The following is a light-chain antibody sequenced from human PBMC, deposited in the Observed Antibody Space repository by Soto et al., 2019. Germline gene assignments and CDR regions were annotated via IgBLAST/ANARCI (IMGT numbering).Light chain of an antibody. J-gene: IGLJ2*01. CDR2: SSD. V-gene: IGLV1-44*01. Sequence: QSVLTQPPSMSGTPGQRVTISCSGSSSNIGSNTVNWYQQLPGTAPKLLIYSSDQRPSGVPDRVSGSKSGTSASLAISGLQAEDEADYYCQSFDADFVIFGGGTKLTVL. CDR3: QSFDADFVI. CDR1: SSNIGSNT.